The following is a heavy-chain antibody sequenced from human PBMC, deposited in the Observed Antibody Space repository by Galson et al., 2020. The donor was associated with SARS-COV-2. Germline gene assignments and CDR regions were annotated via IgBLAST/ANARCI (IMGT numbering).Heavy chain of an antibody. D-gene: IGHD3-10*01. J-gene: IGHJ4*02. CDR1: GFSLSDPTMG. Sequence: SGPTLVKPTETLTLTCTVSGFSLSDPTMGVSWIRQPPGKALEWLAHVFSNDEKTFNTSLKNRLTISKDTSASQVVLSMTNMDPVDTATYFCARISGGSESYYNDYFDFWGQGSLVTVSS. V-gene: IGHV2-26*01. CDR2: VFSNDEK. CDR3: ARISGGSESYYNDYFDF.